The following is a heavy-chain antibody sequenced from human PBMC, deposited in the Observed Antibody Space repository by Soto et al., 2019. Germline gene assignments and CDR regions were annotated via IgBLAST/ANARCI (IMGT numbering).Heavy chain of an antibody. J-gene: IGHJ5*01. D-gene: IGHD3-3*01. CDR3: ARVKVGDLFRFNWF. V-gene: IGHV4-30-2*01. Sequence: PSETLSLTCTVSGGSISSGNFSWTWIRQPPGKGLKWIAYIFHTGSTFYNSSLKPRVSISVDRSKNQFSLKLKSVTETDTAVYYCARVKVGDLFRFNWF. CDR1: GGSISSGNFS. CDR2: IFHTGST.